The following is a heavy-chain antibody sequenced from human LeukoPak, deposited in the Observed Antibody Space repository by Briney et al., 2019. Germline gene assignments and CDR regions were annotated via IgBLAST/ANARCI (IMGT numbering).Heavy chain of an antibody. J-gene: IGHJ3*02. CDR1: GHPFTSYF. D-gene: IGHD2-15*01. CDR3: AIGYCRGGSCDDEPGDAFDI. V-gene: IGHV1-46*01. CDR2: IYPSGVST. Sequence: GASVKLSCKPSGHPFTSYFIHWVRQAPGHGPEWMGLIYPSGVSTTCAQTFQGRVTMTRDRSTSTVYMELSSLRSEDTAVYYCAIGYCRGGSCDDEPGDAFDIWGQGTMVAVSS.